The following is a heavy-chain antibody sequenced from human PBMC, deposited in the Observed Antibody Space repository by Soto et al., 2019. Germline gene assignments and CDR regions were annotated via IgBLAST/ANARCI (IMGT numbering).Heavy chain of an antibody. Sequence: QVQLVESGGGVVQPGRSLRLSCAASGFTFSSYGMHWVRQAPGKGLEWVAVIWYDGSNKYYADSVKGRFTISRDNSKNTLYLKMNSLRAEDTAVYYCARDGGNSGWYDHYYGMDVWGQGTTVTVSS. V-gene: IGHV3-33*01. CDR3: ARDGGNSGWYDHYYGMDV. CDR1: GFTFSSYG. CDR2: IWYDGSNK. J-gene: IGHJ6*02. D-gene: IGHD6-19*01.